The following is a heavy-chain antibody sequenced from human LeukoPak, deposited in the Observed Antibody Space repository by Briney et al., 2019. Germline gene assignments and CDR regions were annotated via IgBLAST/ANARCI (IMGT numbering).Heavy chain of an antibody. V-gene: IGHV4-39*01. CDR2: IYYSGST. J-gene: IGHJ4*02. CDR3: VRHVAVAGFDY. D-gene: IGHD6-19*01. CDR1: GGSISSSSYY. Sequence: PSETLSLTCTVSGGSISSSSYYWGWIRQPPGKGLEWIGSIYYSGSTYYNPSLKSRVTISVDTSKNQFSLKLSSVTTADTAVYYCVRHVAVAGFDYWGQGTLVTVSS.